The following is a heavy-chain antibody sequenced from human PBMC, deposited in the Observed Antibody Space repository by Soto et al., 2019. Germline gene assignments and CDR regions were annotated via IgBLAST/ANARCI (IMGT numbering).Heavy chain of an antibody. CDR1: VFTFSSYW. CDR2: IKQDGSEK. V-gene: IGHV3-7*03. D-gene: IGHD3-10*01. CDR3: ARVSYYGSGSYYTGGYSYGMDV. Sequence: VGSLRLSCASSVFTFSSYWMSCVRHAPGKWLEWVANIKQDGSEKYYVDSVKGRFTISRDNAKNSLYLQMNSLRAEDTAVYYCARVSYYGSGSYYTGGYSYGMDVWGQGTTVTVSS. J-gene: IGHJ6*02.